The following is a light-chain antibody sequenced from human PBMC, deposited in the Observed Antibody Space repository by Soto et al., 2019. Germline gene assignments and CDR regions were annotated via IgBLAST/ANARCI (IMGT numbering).Light chain of an antibody. J-gene: IGLJ7*01. CDR3: GTWDSSLSAAV. Sequence: QSVLTQPPSVSAAPGQKVTISCSGSSSNIGDNYVSWYQQLPGTAPKLLIYDNYQRPSGIPDRFSGSKSGTSATLGITGLQTGDEADYYCGTWDSSLSAAVFGGGTQLTVL. CDR1: SSNIGDNY. V-gene: IGLV1-51*01. CDR2: DNY.